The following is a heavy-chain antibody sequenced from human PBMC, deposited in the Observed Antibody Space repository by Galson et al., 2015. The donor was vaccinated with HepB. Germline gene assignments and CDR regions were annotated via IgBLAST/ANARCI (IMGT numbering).Heavy chain of an antibody. CDR1: GFTFSTYN. D-gene: IGHD3/OR15-3a*01. Sequence: SLRLSCAASGFTFSTYNMNWVRQAPGKGLEWVSSISSSSRFIYYASPVKGRFTISRDNAKNSLYLQMNSLRVEDTAVYFCASPVGERKDLLHAFDIWGQGTMVTVS. CDR3: ASPVGERKDLLHAFDI. CDR2: ISSSSRFI. V-gene: IGHV3-21*01. J-gene: IGHJ3*02.